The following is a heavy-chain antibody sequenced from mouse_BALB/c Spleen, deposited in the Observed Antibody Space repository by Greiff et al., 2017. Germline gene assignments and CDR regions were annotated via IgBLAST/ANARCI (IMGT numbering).Heavy chain of an antibody. CDR2: ISSGGSYT. Sequence: EVQVVESGGDLVKPGGSLKLSCAASGFTFSSYGMSWVRQTPDKRLEWVATISSGGSYTYYPDSVKGRFTISRDNAKNTLYLQMSSLKSEDTAMYYCARHYQGYAMDYWGQGTSVTVSS. J-gene: IGHJ4*01. V-gene: IGHV5-6*01. CDR3: ARHYQGYAMDY. CDR1: GFTFSSYG.